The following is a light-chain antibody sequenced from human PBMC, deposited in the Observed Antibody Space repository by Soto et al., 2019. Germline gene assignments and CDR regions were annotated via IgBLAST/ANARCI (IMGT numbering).Light chain of an antibody. V-gene: IGLV2-23*02. Sequence: QSVLTQPASVSGSPGQSITISCSGTSSDVGSYNLVSWYQQHPGKAPKLMIYEVSKRPSGLSNRFSGSKSGNTASLTISGLQAEDEADYYCCSYAGSSALYGFGTGTKVTVL. CDR3: CSYAGSSALYG. CDR2: EVS. J-gene: IGLJ1*01. CDR1: SSDVGSYNL.